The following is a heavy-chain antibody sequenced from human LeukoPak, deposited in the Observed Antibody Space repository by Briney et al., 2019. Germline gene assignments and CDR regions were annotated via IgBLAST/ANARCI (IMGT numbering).Heavy chain of an antibody. CDR2: ISSSGSYI. CDR3: ARDLQIVVVPAAMRGYYYYYYGMDV. V-gene: IGHV3-21*01. Sequence: PGGSLRLSCAASGFTFSSYSMNWVRQAPGKGLEWVSSISSSGSYIYYADSVKGRFTISRDNAKNSLYLQMNSLRAEDTAVYYCARDLQIVVVPAAMRGYYYYYYGMDVWGQGTTVTVSS. CDR1: GFTFSSYS. D-gene: IGHD2-2*01. J-gene: IGHJ6*02.